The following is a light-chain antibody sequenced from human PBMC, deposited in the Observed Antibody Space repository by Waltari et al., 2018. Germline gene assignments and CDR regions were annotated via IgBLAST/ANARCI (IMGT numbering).Light chain of an antibody. CDR1: QDISRS. J-gene: IGKJ4*01. CDR3: QHGNTFPLT. V-gene: IGKV1-12*01. CDR2: DAS. Sequence: DIQMTQSPSSVSASVGDRVIITCRASQDISRSLACYQQTPWKAPKFLICDASTLQSGVPSRFSGTGSGTEVTLTISSLQPEDFATYYCQHGNTFPLTFGGGTKVEIK.